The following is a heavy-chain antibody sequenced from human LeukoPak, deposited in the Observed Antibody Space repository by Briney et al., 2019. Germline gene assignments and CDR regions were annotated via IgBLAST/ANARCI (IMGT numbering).Heavy chain of an antibody. V-gene: IGHV1-18*04. CDR1: GYTFTSHG. Sequence: ASVKVSCKASGYTFTSHGISWVRQAPGQGLEWMGWISAYNGNTNYAQKLQGRVTMTTDTSTSTAYMELRSLRSDDTAVYYCARDWVAAAGTHYYYGMDVWGKGTTVTVSS. D-gene: IGHD6-13*01. J-gene: IGHJ6*04. CDR2: ISAYNGNT. CDR3: ARDWVAAAGTHYYYGMDV.